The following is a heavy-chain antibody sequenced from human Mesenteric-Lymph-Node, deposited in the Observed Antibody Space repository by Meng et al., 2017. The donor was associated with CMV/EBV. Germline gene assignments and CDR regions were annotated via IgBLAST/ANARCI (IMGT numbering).Heavy chain of an antibody. D-gene: IGHD2-2*01. J-gene: IGHJ1*01. V-gene: IGHV4-34*01. Sequence: GSLRLSCAVSGFTFSNYAMSWIRQPPGKGLEWIGEINHSGSTNYNPSLKSRVTISVDTSKNQFSLKLSSVTAADTAVYYCARVRRRYCSSTSCYHAEYFQHWGQGTLVTVSS. CDR1: GFTFSNYA. CDR2: INHSGST. CDR3: ARVRRRYCSSTSCYHAEYFQH.